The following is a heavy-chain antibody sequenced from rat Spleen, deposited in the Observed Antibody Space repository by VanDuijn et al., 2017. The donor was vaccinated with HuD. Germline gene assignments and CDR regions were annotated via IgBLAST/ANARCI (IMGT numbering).Heavy chain of an antibody. Sequence: EVQLVESGGGLVQPGRSLKLSCAASGFTFSDYGMAWVRQAPTKGLEWVATFSSDGISTYYRDSVRGRFTISSNNAESTLYLQLDSLRSEDTATYYCARREPGYNWFAYWGQGTLVTVSS. CDR3: ARREPGYNWFAY. J-gene: IGHJ3*01. CDR1: GFTFSDYG. V-gene: IGHV5-29*01. D-gene: IGHD1-4*01. CDR2: FSSDGIST.